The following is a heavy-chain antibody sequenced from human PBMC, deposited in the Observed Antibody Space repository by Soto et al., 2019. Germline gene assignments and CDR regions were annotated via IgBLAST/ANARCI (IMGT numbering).Heavy chain of an antibody. J-gene: IGHJ2*01. V-gene: IGHV4-30-2*01. CDR2: IYHSGST. CDR3: ARVPGL. Sequence: QLQLQESGSGLVKPSQTLSLTCAFSGGSISRGSYSWSWIRQPPGKGLEWIGYIYHSGSTYYNPSLKSRVTISVDRAKNQFSLKLSSVTAAATAVYYFARVPGLWGRGNLGTVSS. CDR1: GGSISRGSYS.